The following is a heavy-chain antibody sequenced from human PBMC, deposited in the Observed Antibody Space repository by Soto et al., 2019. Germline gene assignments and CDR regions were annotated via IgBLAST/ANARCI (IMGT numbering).Heavy chain of an antibody. CDR2: ISYDGSNK. J-gene: IGHJ6*02. CDR3: ANVQTGTSHYGMDL. D-gene: IGHD1-7*01. CDR1: GFTFSSYG. Sequence: QVQLVESGGGVVQPGRSLRLSCAASGFTFSSYGMHWVRQAPGKGLEWVAVISYDGSNKYYADYVKGRFTISRDNSQNTMYLQMNSLIAEDTAVYYCANVQTGTSHYGMDLWGQGTTVTVSS. V-gene: IGHV3-30*18.